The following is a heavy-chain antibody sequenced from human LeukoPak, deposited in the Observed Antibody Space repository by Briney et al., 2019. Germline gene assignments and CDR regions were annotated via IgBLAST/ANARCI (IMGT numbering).Heavy chain of an antibody. CDR3: ARGGIAAAGMVKYWFDP. CDR1: GYTFTSYD. J-gene: IGHJ5*02. CDR2: IIPIFGTA. D-gene: IGHD6-13*01. Sequence: ASVKVSCKASGYTFTSYDINWVRQAPGQGLEWMGGIIPIFGTANYAQKFQGRVTITADKSTSTAYMELSSLRSEDTAVYYCARGGIAAAGMVKYWFDPWGQGTLVTVSS. V-gene: IGHV1-69*06.